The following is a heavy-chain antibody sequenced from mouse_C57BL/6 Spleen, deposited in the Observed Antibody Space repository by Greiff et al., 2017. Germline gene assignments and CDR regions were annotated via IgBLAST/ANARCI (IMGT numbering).Heavy chain of an antibody. CDR3: ARPYYGSSYGYFDV. CDR2: INPSSGYT. D-gene: IGHD1-1*01. V-gene: IGHV1-4*01. CDR1: GYTFTSYT. J-gene: IGHJ1*03. Sequence: VQRVESGAELARPGASVKMSCKASGYTFTSYTMHWVKQRPGQGLEWIGYINPSSGYTKYNQKFKDKATLTADKSSSTAYMQLSSLTSEDSAVYYCARPYYGSSYGYFDVWGTGTTVTVSS.